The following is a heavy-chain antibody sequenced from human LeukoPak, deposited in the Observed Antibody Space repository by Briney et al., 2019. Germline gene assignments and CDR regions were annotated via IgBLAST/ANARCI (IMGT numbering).Heavy chain of an antibody. CDR2: IKQDGSEK. D-gene: IGHD2-2*02. V-gene: IGHV3-7*01. Sequence: HPGGSLRLSCAASGFTFSSYWMSWVRQAPGKGLEWVANIKQDGSEKYYVDSVKGRLTISRDNAKNSLYLQMNSLRAEDTAVYYCARGGKYQLLYGIYWGQGTLVTVSS. J-gene: IGHJ4*02. CDR1: GFTFSSYW. CDR3: ARGGKYQLLYGIY.